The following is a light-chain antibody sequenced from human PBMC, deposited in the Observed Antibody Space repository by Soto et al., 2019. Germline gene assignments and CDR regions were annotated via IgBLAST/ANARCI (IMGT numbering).Light chain of an antibody. CDR3: SSYAGSNIVV. V-gene: IGLV2-8*01. CDR2: EGS. Sequence: QSVLTQPPSASGSPGQSVTISCTGTSSDVGGYNYVSWYQQHPGKAPTLRIYEGSKRRSGVPDRFSGSKYGKPASLTVSGLQAEDEADYYCSSYAGSNIVVFGGGTQL. CDR1: SSDVGGYNY. J-gene: IGLJ2*01.